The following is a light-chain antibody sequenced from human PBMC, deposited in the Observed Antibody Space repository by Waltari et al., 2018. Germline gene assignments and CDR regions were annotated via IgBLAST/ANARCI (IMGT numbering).Light chain of an antibody. CDR2: KDS. CDR1: VLPRQY. Sequence: SYGLTQPPSVSVSPGQTAKINCSGNVLPRQYGAWYRQRPGQAPIMLIYKDSERPSGIPERFSGSSSGTTVTLTISGVQAEDDGDYFCQSTDTNSGTRVFGSGTKVNVL. CDR3: QSTDTNSGTRV. V-gene: IGLV3-25*03. J-gene: IGLJ1*01.